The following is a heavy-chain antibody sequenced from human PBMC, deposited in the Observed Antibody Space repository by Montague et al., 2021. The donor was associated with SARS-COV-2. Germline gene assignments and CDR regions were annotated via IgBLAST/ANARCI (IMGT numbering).Heavy chain of an antibody. V-gene: IGHV3-9*01. CDR1: GFSFDESV. Sequence: SLRLSCAASGFSFDESVMHWVRQAPGKGLEWVAWINRNSGGISYADSVRARFTISRDNAKNSLYLEMNSLRPEDTALYYCTKDPASRFFACGDAYVFDFWGQGTLVTVSS. D-gene: IGHD3-3*01. CDR3: TKDPASRFFACGDAYVFDF. CDR2: INRNSGGI. J-gene: IGHJ4*02.